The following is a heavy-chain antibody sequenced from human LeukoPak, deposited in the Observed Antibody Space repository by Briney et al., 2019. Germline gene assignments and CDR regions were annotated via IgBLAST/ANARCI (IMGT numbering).Heavy chain of an antibody. D-gene: IGHD1-7*01. CDR2: IIPIFGTA. J-gene: IGHJ4*02. CDR1: GGTFSSYA. Sequence: PAASVKVSCKASGGTFSSYAISWVRQAPGQGLEWMGGIIPIFGTANYAQKFQGRVTITADESTSTAYMELSSLRSEDTAVYYCARVYNWNFGSLDGFDYWGQGTLVTVSS. V-gene: IGHV1-69*13. CDR3: ARVYNWNFGSLDGFDY.